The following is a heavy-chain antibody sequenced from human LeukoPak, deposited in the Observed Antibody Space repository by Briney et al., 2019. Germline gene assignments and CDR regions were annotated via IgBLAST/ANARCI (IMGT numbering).Heavy chain of an antibody. V-gene: IGHV3-11*06. D-gene: IGHD1-26*01. CDR2: ISSSSSYT. CDR1: GFTFSDYY. J-gene: IGHJ3*02. CDR3: AGSVGASGGDAFDI. Sequence: GGSLRLSCAASGFTFSDYYMSWIRQAPGKGLEWVSYISSSSSYTNYADSVKGRFTISRDNAKNSLYLQMKSLRDEDTAVYYCAGSVGASGGDAFDIWGQGTMVTVSS.